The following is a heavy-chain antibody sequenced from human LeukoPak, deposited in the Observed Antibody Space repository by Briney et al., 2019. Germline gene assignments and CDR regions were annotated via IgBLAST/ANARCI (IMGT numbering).Heavy chain of an antibody. V-gene: IGHV1-2*02. CDR3: AKSDYDSSGFDLYYFDY. D-gene: IGHD3-22*01. CDR2: INPNSGGT. CDR1: RYTFTGYY. Sequence: ASVKVSCKASRYTFTGYYMHWVRQAPGQGLEWMGWINPNSGGTNYAQKFQGRVTMTRDTSISTAYMELSRLRSDDTAVYYCAKSDYDSSGFDLYYFDYWGQGTLVTVSS. J-gene: IGHJ4*02.